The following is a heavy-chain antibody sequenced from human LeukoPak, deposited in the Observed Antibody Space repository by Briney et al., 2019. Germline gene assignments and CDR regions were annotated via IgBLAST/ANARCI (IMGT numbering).Heavy chain of an antibody. CDR3: ARQGGSFFSFSTFFDY. J-gene: IGHJ4*02. V-gene: IGHV3-7*01. D-gene: IGHD1-26*01. CDR2: IKQGGSEK. CDR1: GFTFSSYW. Sequence: GGSLRLSCAASGFTFSSYWMSWVRQAPGKGLEWVANIKQGGSEKYYVDSVKVRFTISRDDAKNSLYLQMNGLRAEDTAVYYCARQGGSFFSFSTFFDYWGQGTLVTVSS.